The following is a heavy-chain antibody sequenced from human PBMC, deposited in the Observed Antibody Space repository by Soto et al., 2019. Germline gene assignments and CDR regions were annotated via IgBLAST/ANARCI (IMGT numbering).Heavy chain of an antibody. J-gene: IGHJ4*02. V-gene: IGHV2-5*02. CDR1: GFSLITSGVG. Sequence: QITLKESGPTLVKPTQTLTLTFTFSGFSLITSGVGVGLIRQPPGKALEWLALIYWDDDKRYSLSLKSRLTIPKDTSKNQVVLTMTNMDPVDTATYYCAHSLIPNWGSRGAFDYWGQGTLVTVSS. CDR3: AHSLIPNWGSRGAFDY. CDR2: IYWDDDK. D-gene: IGHD7-27*01.